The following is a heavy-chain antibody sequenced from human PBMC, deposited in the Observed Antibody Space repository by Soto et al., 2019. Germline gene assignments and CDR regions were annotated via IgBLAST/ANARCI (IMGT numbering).Heavy chain of an antibody. V-gene: IGHV1-69*01. CDR1: GGTFSSYA. CDR2: IIPIFGTA. J-gene: IGHJ5*02. Sequence: QVQLVQSGAEVKKPGSSVKVSCKASGGTFSSYAISWVRQAPGQGLEWMGGIIPIFGTANYAQKFQGRVTITEDESTSTGYMELSSLKSEDTAVYYCAGGGLGADGFSNWFDPWGQGTLVTVSS. CDR3: AGGGLGADGFSNWFDP. D-gene: IGHD6-13*01.